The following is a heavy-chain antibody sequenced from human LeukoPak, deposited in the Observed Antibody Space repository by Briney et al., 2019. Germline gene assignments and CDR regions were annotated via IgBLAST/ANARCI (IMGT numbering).Heavy chain of an antibody. CDR2: INPNSGGT. D-gene: IGHD4-23*01. V-gene: IGHV1-2*02. Sequence: ASVKVSCKASGYTFTGYYMHWVRQAPGQGLEWMGWINPNSGGTNYAQKFQGRVTMTRDTSISTAYMELSRLRSDDTAVYYCARDRYPPFGNVQNWFDPWGQGTLVTVSS. CDR3: ARDRYPPFGNVQNWFDP. CDR1: GYTFTGYY. J-gene: IGHJ5*02.